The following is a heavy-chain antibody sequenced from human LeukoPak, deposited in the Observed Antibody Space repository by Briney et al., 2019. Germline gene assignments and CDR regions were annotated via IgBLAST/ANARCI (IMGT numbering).Heavy chain of an antibody. CDR1: GFTFSSYG. D-gene: IGHD4-17*01. CDR3: AKAGEPDYGDYGGGYYFDY. J-gene: IGHJ4*02. Sequence: PGGSLRLSCAASGFTFSSYGMHWVRQAPGKGLEWVAVISYDGSNKYYADSVKGRFTISRDNSKNTLHLQMNSLRAEDTAVYYCAKAGEPDYGDYGGGYYFDYWGQGTLVTVSS. V-gene: IGHV3-30*18. CDR2: ISYDGSNK.